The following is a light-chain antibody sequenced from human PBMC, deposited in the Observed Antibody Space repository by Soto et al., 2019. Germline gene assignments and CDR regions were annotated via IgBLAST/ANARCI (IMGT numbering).Light chain of an antibody. J-gene: IGKJ1*01. Sequence: DIQMTQSPSTLSASVGDRVTITCRASHSISSWLARYQQKPGRAPKVLIYKASSLESGVPSRFSGSGSGTEFTLTISSLQPDDFATYYCQQYETFSGTFGPGTKVDIK. CDR1: HSISSW. CDR3: QQYETFSGT. V-gene: IGKV1-5*03. CDR2: KAS.